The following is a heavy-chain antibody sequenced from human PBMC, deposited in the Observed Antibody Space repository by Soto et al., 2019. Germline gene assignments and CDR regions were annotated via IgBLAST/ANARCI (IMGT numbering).Heavy chain of an antibody. Sequence: SVKVSCKASGGTFSSYAISWVRQAPGQGLEWMGGIIPIFGTANYAQKFQGRVTITADESTSTAYMELSSLRSEDTAVYYCASSYYDSSGYYFGYYYYGMEVWGQGTTVTVSS. CDR1: GGTFSSYA. CDR2: IIPIFGTA. J-gene: IGHJ6*02. CDR3: ASSYYDSSGYYFGYYYYGMEV. D-gene: IGHD3-22*01. V-gene: IGHV1-69*13.